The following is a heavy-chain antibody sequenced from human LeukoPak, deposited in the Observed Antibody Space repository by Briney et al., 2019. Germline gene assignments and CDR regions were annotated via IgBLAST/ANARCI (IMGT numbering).Heavy chain of an antibody. CDR1: GFTFSSYG. V-gene: IGHV3-30*02. CDR2: IRYDGSNK. J-gene: IGHJ4*02. CDR3: ARGSEDYDSSGYYYDLGDY. D-gene: IGHD3-22*01. Sequence: GGSLRLSCAASGFTFSSYGMHWVRQAPGKGLEWVAFIRYDGSNKYYADSVKGRFTISRDNSKNKQYLQMNSLRAEDTAVYYCARGSEDYDSSGYYYDLGDYWGQGNLVTVSS.